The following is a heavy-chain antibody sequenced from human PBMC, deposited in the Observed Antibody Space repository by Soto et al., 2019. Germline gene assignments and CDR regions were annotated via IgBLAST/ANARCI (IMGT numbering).Heavy chain of an antibody. CDR1: GYSFTSHW. CDR2: IYASDSDI. D-gene: IGHD2-2*01. J-gene: IGHJ6*02. Sequence: GESLKISCKTSGYSFTSHWIAWVRQMPGKGLEWMGIIYASDSDIRYRPSFQGQVTISVDKSISTAYLQWSSLKASATATYYCARQDYSNYRGGMDVWGQGTTVTVSS. CDR3: ARQDYSNYRGGMDV. V-gene: IGHV5-51*01.